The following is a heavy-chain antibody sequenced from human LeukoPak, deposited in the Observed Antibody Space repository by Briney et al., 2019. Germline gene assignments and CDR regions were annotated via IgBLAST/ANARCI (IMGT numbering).Heavy chain of an antibody. J-gene: IGHJ4*02. V-gene: IGHV1-2*02. CDR3: ARLMYSSGWNGGDY. Sequence: ASVKVSCKASGYTFTSYGISWVRQAPGQGLEWMGWVNSNTGATRYAQKFEGRVTMTRDTSINTAYVELTSLRSDDTAVYYCARLMYSSGWNGGDYWGQGTLVTVSP. CDR2: VNSNTGAT. D-gene: IGHD6-19*01. CDR1: GYTFTSYG.